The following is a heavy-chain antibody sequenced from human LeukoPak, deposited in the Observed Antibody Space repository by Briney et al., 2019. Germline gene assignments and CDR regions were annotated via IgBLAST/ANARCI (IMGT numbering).Heavy chain of an antibody. V-gene: IGHV1-18*01. Sequence: GASVKVSCKASGYTFTSYGISWVRQAPGQGLEWMGWISAYNGSTNYAQKLQGRVTMTTDTSTSTAYMELRSLRSDDTAVYYCAREWVYYGSGSYYNVWGQGTLVTVSS. CDR3: AREWVYYGSGSYYNV. CDR1: GYTFTSYG. D-gene: IGHD3-10*01. J-gene: IGHJ4*02. CDR2: ISAYNGST.